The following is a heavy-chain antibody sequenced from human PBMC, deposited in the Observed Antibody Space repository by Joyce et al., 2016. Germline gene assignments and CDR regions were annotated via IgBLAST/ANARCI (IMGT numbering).Heavy chain of an antibody. CDR1: GGSFSGYY. V-gene: IGHV4-34*01. D-gene: IGHD4-11*01. J-gene: IGHJ4*02. CDR3: ARGLSAFDYSNYAGYDY. CDR2: INHSGST. Sequence: QVQLQQWGAGLLKPSETLSLTCAVYGGSFSGYYGSWIRQPPGKGLEWIGEINHSGSTNYHPSLESRVTISVDTSKNQFSLRLSSVTAADTAVYYCARGLSAFDYSNYAGYDYWGQGTLVTVSS.